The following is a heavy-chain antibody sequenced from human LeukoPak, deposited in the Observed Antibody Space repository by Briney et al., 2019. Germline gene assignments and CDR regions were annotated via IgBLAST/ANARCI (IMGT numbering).Heavy chain of an antibody. D-gene: IGHD3-10*01. J-gene: IGHJ4*02. V-gene: IGHV3-30*18. CDR2: ISHDGRDN. CDR3: AKELYFGSGSYPDY. CDR1: GFTFSSYG. Sequence: QPGRSLRLSCAASGFTFSSYGMHWVRQAPGKGLEWVAVISHDGRDNHYADSVKGRFTISRDNSKNTVYLQMSGLRPEDTAVYFCAKELYFGSGSYPDYWGQGTLVRVSS.